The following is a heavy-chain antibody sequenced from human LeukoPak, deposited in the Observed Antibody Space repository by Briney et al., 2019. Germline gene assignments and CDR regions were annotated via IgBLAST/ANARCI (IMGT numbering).Heavy chain of an antibody. CDR1: GFTFSNYW. CDR2: IKQDGSET. CDR3: ARDFWGAYRVDYFDY. J-gene: IGHJ4*02. D-gene: IGHD3-3*01. V-gene: IGHV3-7*01. Sequence: GGSLRLSCAASGFTFSNYWMSWVRRAPGKGLEWVANIKQDGSETYYVDSVRGRFTISRDNAKKSLYLQMNMLRVEDTAVYYCARDFWGAYRVDYFDYWGQGTLVTVSS.